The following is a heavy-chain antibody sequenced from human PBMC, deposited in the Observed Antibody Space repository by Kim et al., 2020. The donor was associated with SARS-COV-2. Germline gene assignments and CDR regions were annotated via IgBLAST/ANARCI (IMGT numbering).Heavy chain of an antibody. CDR3: ARSREERCFDY. J-gene: IGHJ4*02. D-gene: IGHD1-1*01. Sequence: SETLSLTCTVSGGSISSSSYYWGWIRQPPGKGLEWIGSIYYSGSTYYNPSLKSRVTISVDTSKNQFSLKLSSVTAADTAVYYCARSREERCFDYWGQGTLVTVSS. CDR2: IYYSGST. CDR1: GGSISSSSYY. V-gene: IGHV4-39*01.